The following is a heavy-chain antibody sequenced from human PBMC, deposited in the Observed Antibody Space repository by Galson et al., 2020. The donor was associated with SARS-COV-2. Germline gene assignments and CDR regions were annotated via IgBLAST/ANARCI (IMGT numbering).Heavy chain of an antibody. Sequence: AGGSLRLSCAASGFTFSDYTMIWVRQAPGKGLEWVSSIFGSGSHRYYADSVKGRFTISRDSAKSSLYLQMNSLGADDTAVYYCARDLGPAPMIKWYFELCGRGALVTFSS. CDR1: GFTFSDYT. J-gene: IGHJ2*01. D-gene: IGHD3-16*01. V-gene: IGHV3-21*01. CDR2: IFGSGSHR. CDR3: ARDLGPAPMIKWYFEL.